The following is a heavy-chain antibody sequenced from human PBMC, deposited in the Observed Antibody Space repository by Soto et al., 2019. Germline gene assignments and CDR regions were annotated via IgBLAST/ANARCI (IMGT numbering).Heavy chain of an antibody. Sequence: ASVKVSCKASGYTFTSYGISWVRQAPGQGLEWMGWISAYNGNTNYAQKLQGRVTMTTDTSTSTAYMELRSLRSDDTAVYYCARARAPVAANPVDYWGQGTLVTVSS. V-gene: IGHV1-18*01. D-gene: IGHD2-15*01. CDR3: ARARAPVAANPVDY. CDR1: GYTFTSYG. J-gene: IGHJ4*02. CDR2: ISAYNGNT.